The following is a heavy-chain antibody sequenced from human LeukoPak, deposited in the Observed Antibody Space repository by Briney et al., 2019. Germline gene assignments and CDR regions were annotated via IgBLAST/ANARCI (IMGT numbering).Heavy chain of an antibody. Sequence: GESLKISCKGSGYIFNTYWIGWVRQMPGKGLEWMGIIYPGDSHTRYSPSFQGQVTISAGKSISTAYLQWSSLKASDTAMYYCARHLSNSHFDYWGQGTLVTVSS. CDR1: GYIFNTYW. D-gene: IGHD2-21*01. J-gene: IGHJ4*02. CDR3: ARHLSNSHFDY. CDR2: IYPGDSHT. V-gene: IGHV5-51*01.